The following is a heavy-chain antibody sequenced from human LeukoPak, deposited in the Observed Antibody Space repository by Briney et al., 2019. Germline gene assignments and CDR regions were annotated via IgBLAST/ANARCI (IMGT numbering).Heavy chain of an antibody. CDR1: GGSVSSSYYY. CDR3: AREQLPAMDWFDP. Sequence: SETLSLTCTVSGGSVSSSYYYWSWIRQPPGKGLEWIGYIYYSGSTNYNPSLKSRVTISVDTSKNQFSLKLSSVTAADTAVYYCAREQLPAMDWFDPWGQGTLVTVSS. CDR2: IYYSGST. V-gene: IGHV4-61*01. D-gene: IGHD5-18*01. J-gene: IGHJ5*02.